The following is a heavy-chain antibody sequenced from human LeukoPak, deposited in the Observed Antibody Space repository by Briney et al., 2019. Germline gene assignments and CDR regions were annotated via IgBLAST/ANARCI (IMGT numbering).Heavy chain of an antibody. Sequence: PSETLSLTCTVSGYSISSGYYWGWIRQPPGKGLEWIGSIYHSGSTYYDPSLKSRVTISVDTSKNQFSLKLSSLTAADTAVYYCARADYSSTWSHDYYYMDVWGKGTTVSVSS. V-gene: IGHV4-38-2*02. J-gene: IGHJ6*03. CDR1: GYSISSGYY. CDR3: ARADYSSTWSHDYYYMDV. CDR2: IYHSGST. D-gene: IGHD6-13*01.